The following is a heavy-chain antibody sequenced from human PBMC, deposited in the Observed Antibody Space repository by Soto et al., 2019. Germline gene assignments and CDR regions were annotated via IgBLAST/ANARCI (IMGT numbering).Heavy chain of an antibody. J-gene: IGHJ4*02. CDR3: ARAPPRYSGSYPDY. Sequence: EVQLVESGGGLIQPGGSLRLSCAASGFTVSSNYMSWVRQAPGKGLEWVSVIYSGGSTYYADSVKGRFTISRDNSKNTLYLQMNSLRAEDTAVYYCARAPPRYSGSYPDYWGQGTLVTVSS. D-gene: IGHD1-26*01. V-gene: IGHV3-53*01. CDR2: IYSGGST. CDR1: GFTVSSNY.